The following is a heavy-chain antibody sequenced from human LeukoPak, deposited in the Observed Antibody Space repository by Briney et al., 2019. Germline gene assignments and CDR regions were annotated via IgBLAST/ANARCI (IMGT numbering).Heavy chain of an antibody. J-gene: IGHJ3*02. V-gene: IGHV3-23*01. D-gene: IGHD2-2*01. CDR2: ISWNSGST. Sequence: GGSLRLSCAASGFTFDGYAMHWVRQAPGKGLEWVSGISWNSGSTYYADSVKGRFTISRDNSKNTLYLQMNSLRAEDTAVYYCAKDRDEYQLPFDAFDIWGQGTMVTVSS. CDR3: AKDRDEYQLPFDAFDI. CDR1: GFTFDGYA.